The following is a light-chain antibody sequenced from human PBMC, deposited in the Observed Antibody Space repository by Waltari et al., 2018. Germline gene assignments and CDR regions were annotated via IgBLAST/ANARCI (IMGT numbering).Light chain of an antibody. V-gene: IGLV3-19*01. Sequence: SSELTQDPAVSVALGQTVRITCQGDSLSSSYAAWYQQKPGQAPVLVIYGQNKRPSRIPDRFSGSNSGTTASLLITGAQAEDEADYYCNSRDSSANLMIFGGGTKLTVL. CDR1: SLSSSY. CDR2: GQN. J-gene: IGLJ2*01. CDR3: NSRDSSANLMI.